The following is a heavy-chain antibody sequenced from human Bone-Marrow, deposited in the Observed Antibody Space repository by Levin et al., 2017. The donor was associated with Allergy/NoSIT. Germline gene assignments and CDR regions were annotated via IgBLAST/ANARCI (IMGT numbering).Heavy chain of an antibody. J-gene: IGHJ4*02. V-gene: IGHV3-30-3*01. Sequence: GGSLRLSCAASEFTFSTYAMHWVRQAPGKGLEWVAVISSDGSKEHYADSVKGRFTISRDNSKNTLYLQMNSLRREDTDMYYCAREKVTMMVEIIESSFDFWGQGTLVTVSS. CDR1: EFTFSTYA. CDR2: ISSDGSKE. CDR3: AREKVTMMVEIIESSFDF. D-gene: IGHD3-22*01.